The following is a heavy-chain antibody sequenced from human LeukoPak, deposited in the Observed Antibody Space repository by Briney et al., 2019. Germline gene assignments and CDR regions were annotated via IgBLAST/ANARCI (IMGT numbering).Heavy chain of an antibody. CDR2: IWYDVSNK. D-gene: IGHD6-13*01. CDR3: ARGASSWLRGAFDI. CDR1: GFTFSSYG. Sequence: GGSLRLSCAASGFTFSSYGMHWVRQAPGKGLEWVAVIWYDVSNKYYADSVKGRFTISRDNSKNTLYLQMNSLRAEDTAVCYCARGASSWLRGAFDIWGQGTMVTVSS. J-gene: IGHJ3*02. V-gene: IGHV3-33*01.